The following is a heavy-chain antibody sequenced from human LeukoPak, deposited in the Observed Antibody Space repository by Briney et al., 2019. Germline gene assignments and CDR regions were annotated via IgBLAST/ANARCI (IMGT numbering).Heavy chain of an antibody. J-gene: IGHJ4*02. CDR3: ARDLYLTSIVVVPAIAH. D-gene: IGHD2-2*01. Sequence: ASVKVSCKASGYTFTGYYMHWVRQAPGQGLEWMGWINPNSGGTNYAQKFQGRVTMTRDTSISTAYMELSRLRSDDTAVYYCARDLYLTSIVVVPAIAHWGQGTLVTVSS. CDR1: GYTFTGYY. CDR2: INPNSGGT. V-gene: IGHV1-2*02.